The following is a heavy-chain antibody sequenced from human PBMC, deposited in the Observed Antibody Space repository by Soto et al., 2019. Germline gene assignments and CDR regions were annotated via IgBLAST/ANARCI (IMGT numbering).Heavy chain of an antibody. CDR2: IYYSGST. J-gene: IGHJ6*02. D-gene: IGHD4-17*01. Sequence: SETLSLTCTVSGGSISSYYWSWIRQPPGKGLEWIGYIYYSGSTNYNPSLKSRVTISVDTSKNQFSLKLSSVTAADTAVYYCARGEWDYGDYYYGMDVWGQGTTVTVSS. CDR3: ARGEWDYGDYYYGMDV. V-gene: IGHV4-59*12. CDR1: GGSISSYY.